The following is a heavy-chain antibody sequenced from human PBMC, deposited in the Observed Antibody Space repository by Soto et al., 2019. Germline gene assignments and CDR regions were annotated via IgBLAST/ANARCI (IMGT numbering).Heavy chain of an antibody. J-gene: IGHJ6*02. CDR3: AKGRVQARYSSSSEVPGMGV. CDR1: GFTFSSYG. D-gene: IGHD6-6*01. V-gene: IGHV3-30*18. CDR2: ISYDGSNK. Sequence: WGSLRVSCSASGFTFSSYGMHWFRQAPGKGLEWVAVISYDGSNKYYADSVKGRFTISRDNSKNTLYLQMNSLRAEDTAVYYCAKGRVQARYSSSSEVPGMGVWGQGTTVTVSS.